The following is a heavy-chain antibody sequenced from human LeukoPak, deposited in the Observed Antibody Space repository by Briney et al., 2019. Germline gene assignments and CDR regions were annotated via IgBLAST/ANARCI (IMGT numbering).Heavy chain of an antibody. Sequence: GASVKVSCKASGYTFTGYYMHWVRQAPGQGLEWMGWINPNSGGTNYAQKFQGRVTMTRNTSISTAYMELSSLRSEDTAVYYCASLGRVSGSYSYDYWGQGTLVTVSS. V-gene: IGHV1-2*02. CDR3: ASLGRVSGSYSYDY. J-gene: IGHJ4*02. CDR1: GYTFTGYY. CDR2: INPNSGGT. D-gene: IGHD1-26*01.